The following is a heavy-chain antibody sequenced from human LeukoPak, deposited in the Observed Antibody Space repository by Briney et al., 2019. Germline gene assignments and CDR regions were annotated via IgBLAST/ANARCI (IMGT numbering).Heavy chain of an antibody. J-gene: IGHJ4*02. D-gene: IGHD3-22*01. V-gene: IGHV5-51*01. Sequence: GESLKISCKASEYSFTSYWIGWVRQMPGKGLEWVGNIQPGNPEIRYSPSFQGQVTLSADKSISTAYLQWSSLKASDTAMYYCARRHYYYDRSGFYYYFDTWGQGTRVTVTS. CDR2: IQPGNPEI. CDR1: EYSFTSYW. CDR3: ARRHYYYDRSGFYYYFDT.